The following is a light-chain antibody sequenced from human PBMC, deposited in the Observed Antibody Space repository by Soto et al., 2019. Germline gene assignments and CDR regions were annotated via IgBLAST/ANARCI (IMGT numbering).Light chain of an antibody. CDR2: EVS. Sequence: QSALTQPASVSGSHGLSITISCTGTSSDVGGYNYVSWYQQHPGKAPKLMIYEVSNRPSGVSNRFSGSKSGNTASLTISGLQAEDEADYYCSSYTSSSTVVFGGGTNLTVL. J-gene: IGLJ2*01. V-gene: IGLV2-14*01. CDR3: SSYTSSSTVV. CDR1: SSDVGGYNY.